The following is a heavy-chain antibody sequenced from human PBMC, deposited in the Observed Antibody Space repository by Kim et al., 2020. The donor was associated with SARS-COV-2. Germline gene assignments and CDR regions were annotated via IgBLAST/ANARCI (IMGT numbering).Heavy chain of an antibody. CDR1: GFTFSSYA. Sequence: GGSLRLSCAASGFTFSSYAMHWVRQAPGKGLEWVAVISYDGSNKYYVDSVKGRFTISRDNSKNTLYLQMNSLRAEDTAVYYCARDQKPFLYYYYGMDVWGQGTTVTVSS. CDR2: ISYDGSNK. CDR3: ARDQKPFLYYYYGMDV. J-gene: IGHJ6*02. V-gene: IGHV3-30*04.